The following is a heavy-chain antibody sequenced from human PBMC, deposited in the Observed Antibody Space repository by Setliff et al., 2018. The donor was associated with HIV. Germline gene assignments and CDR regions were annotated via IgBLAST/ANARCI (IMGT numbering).Heavy chain of an antibody. CDR2: INHSGST. Sequence: SETLSLTCAVYGGSFSGYYWSWIRQPPGKGLEWIGEINHSGSTNYNPSLKSRVTISVDTSKNQFSLKLSSVTAADTAVYYCARVLRITIIRGPNRFDPWGQGTLVTVSS. CDR1: GGSFSGYY. CDR3: ARVLRITIIRGPNRFDP. D-gene: IGHD3-10*01. V-gene: IGHV4-34*01. J-gene: IGHJ5*02.